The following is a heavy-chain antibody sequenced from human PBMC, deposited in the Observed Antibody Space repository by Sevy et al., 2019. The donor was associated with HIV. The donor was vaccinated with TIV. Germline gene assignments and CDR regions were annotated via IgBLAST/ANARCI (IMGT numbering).Heavy chain of an antibody. D-gene: IGHD1-26*01. Sequence: GGSLRLSCSPSGFIFGDYTVSWVRQAPGKGLEWMAFIRGKRNGETKEYAASVRGRFTISRDDSKSIAYLQMNSLKTEDTAVYYCTRVEGAADWGMDVWGQGTTVTVSS. CDR1: GFIFGDYT. V-gene: IGHV3-49*04. J-gene: IGHJ6*02. CDR3: TRVEGAADWGMDV. CDR2: IRGKRNGETK.